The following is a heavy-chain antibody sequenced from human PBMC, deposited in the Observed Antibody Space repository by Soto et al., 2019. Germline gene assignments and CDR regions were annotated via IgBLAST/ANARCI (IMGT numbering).Heavy chain of an antibody. CDR3: ARGPRYYYGSGKLNWFDP. V-gene: IGHV4-59*01. J-gene: IGHJ5*02. Sequence: SEILSLTCTVSGGSISSYYWSWIRQPPGKGLEWIGYIYYSGSTNYNPSLKSRVTISVDTSKNQFSLKLSSVTAADTAVYYCARGPRYYYGSGKLNWFDPWGQGTLVPVSS. CDR2: IYYSGST. D-gene: IGHD3-10*01. CDR1: GGSISSYY.